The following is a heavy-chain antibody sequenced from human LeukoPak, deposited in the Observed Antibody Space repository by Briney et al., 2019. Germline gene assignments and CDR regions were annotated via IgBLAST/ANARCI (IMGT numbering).Heavy chain of an antibody. V-gene: IGHV3-43D*03. CDR1: GFTFSSYA. Sequence: GGSLRLSCAASGFTFSSYAMHWVRQAPGKGLEWVSLISWDGGSTYYADSVKGRFTISRDNSKNSLYLQMNSLRAEDTALYYCAKEGKEAVAGIDYWGQGTLVTVSS. CDR3: AKEGKEAVAGIDY. J-gene: IGHJ4*02. CDR2: ISWDGGST. D-gene: IGHD6-19*01.